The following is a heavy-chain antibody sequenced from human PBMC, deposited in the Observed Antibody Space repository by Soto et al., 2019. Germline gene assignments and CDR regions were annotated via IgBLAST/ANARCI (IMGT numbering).Heavy chain of an antibody. CDR1: GYTFTTYW. V-gene: IGHV5-51*01. CDR3: ARVRPTPTSGGNGDY. D-gene: IGHD1-1*01. Sequence: EVQLVQSGAEVTKHGESLKISCKASGYTFTTYWIGWVRQMPGKGLEWIGIIYPGDSETRYNPPFEGQVTMSADKSTNTAYLQWSSVKASDTAIYFCARVRPTPTSGGNGDYWGPGTLVTVSS. CDR2: IYPGDSET. J-gene: IGHJ4*02.